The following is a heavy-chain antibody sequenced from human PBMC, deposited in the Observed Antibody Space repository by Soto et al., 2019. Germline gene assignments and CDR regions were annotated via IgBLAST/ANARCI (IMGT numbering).Heavy chain of an antibody. J-gene: IGHJ5*02. CDR1: GGSISSSSYY. CDR2: IYYSGST. V-gene: IGHV4-39*01. CDR3: ARNTIFGGVITCYAP. Sequence: SETLSLTCTVSGGSISSSSYYWGWIRQPPGKGLEWIGSIYYSGSTYYNPSLKSRVTISVDTSKNQFSLKLSSVTAADTAVYYCARNTIFGGVITCYAPWAQGTRVPVSS. D-gene: IGHD3-16*01.